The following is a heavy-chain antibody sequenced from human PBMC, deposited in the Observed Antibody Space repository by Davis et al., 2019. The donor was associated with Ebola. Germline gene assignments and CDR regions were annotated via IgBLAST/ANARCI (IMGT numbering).Heavy chain of an antibody. V-gene: IGHV4-34*01. D-gene: IGHD2-21*01. CDR3: ARWPPLRVWYYGMDV. Sequence: MPSDTLSLTCAVHGGSFRGYYWSWIRQPPGKGLEWTGEINHSGSTNYNPSLKSRVTISVDTSKNQFSLKLSAVTAADTAVYYCARWPPLRVWYYGMDVWGQGTTVTVSS. CDR1: GGSFRGYY. CDR2: INHSGST. J-gene: IGHJ6*02.